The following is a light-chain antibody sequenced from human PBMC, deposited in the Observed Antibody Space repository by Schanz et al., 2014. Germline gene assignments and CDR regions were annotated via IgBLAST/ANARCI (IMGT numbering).Light chain of an antibody. V-gene: IGKV3-20*01. CDR3: QQYGSSPRRT. CDR1: QSFSSSY. Sequence: EIVLTQSPGTLSLSPGERATLSCRASQSFSSSYLAWYQQKPGQAPRLVIYGASTRATGIPDRFSGSGSGTDFTLTISRLEPEDFAVYYCQQYGSSPRRTFGQGTKLEI. J-gene: IGKJ2*01. CDR2: GAS.